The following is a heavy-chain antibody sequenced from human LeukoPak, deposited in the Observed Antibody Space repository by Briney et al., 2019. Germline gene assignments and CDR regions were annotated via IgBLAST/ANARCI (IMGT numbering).Heavy chain of an antibody. D-gene: IGHD3-3*01. CDR2: IYYSGST. Sequence: PSETLSLTCTVSGGSVSSGSYYWSWIRQPPGKGLEWIGYIYYSGSTNYNPSLKSRVTISVDTSKNQFSLKLSSVTAADTAVYYCAREAYYDFWSGLTNYGMDVWGQGTTVTVSS. CDR3: AREAYYDFWSGLTNYGMDV. V-gene: IGHV4-61*01. CDR1: GGSVSSGSYY. J-gene: IGHJ6*02.